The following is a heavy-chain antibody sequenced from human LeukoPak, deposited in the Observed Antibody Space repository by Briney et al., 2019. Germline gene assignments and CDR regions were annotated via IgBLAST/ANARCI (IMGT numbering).Heavy chain of an antibody. J-gene: IGHJ6*02. CDR1: GFTFSSSA. CDR3: AKVREDIVATMDGMDV. V-gene: IGHV3-23*01. CDR2: ISNSGSIT. Sequence: GGSLRLSCAASGFTFSSSAMSWVRQAPGNGLEWVSAISNSGSITYYADSVKGRFTISRDNSKNTLYLQMNSLRAEDTAVYYCAKVREDIVATMDGMDVWGQGTTVTVSS. D-gene: IGHD5-12*01.